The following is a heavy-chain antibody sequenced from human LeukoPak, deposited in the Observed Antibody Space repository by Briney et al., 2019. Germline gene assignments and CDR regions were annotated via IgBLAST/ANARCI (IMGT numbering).Heavy chain of an antibody. CDR1: GLTFSDYY. J-gene: IGHJ4*02. CDR2: ISSSGSTI. CDR3: AKNSGYASFDY. V-gene: IGHV3-11*04. Sequence: GGSLRLSCAASGLTFSDYYMSWIRQAPGKGLEWVSYISSSGSTIYYADSVKGRFTISRDNSKNTLYLQMNSLRAEDTAVYYCAKNSGYASFDYWGQGTLVTVSS. D-gene: IGHD5-12*01.